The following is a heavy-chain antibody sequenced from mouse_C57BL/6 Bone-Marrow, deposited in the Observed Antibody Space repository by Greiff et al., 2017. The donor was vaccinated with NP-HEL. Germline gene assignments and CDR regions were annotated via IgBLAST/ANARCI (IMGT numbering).Heavy chain of an antibody. CDR3: ARSYDCYSAWFAY. CDR2: IHPNSGST. D-gene: IGHD2-3*01. Sequence: QVQLKQSGAELVKPGASVKLSCKASGYTFTSYWMHWVKQRPGQGLEWIGMIHPNSGSTNYNEKFKSKATLTVDKSSSTAYMQLISLTSEDSAVYYCARSYDCYSAWFAYWGQGTLVTVSA. V-gene: IGHV1-64*01. CDR1: GYTFTSYW. J-gene: IGHJ3*01.